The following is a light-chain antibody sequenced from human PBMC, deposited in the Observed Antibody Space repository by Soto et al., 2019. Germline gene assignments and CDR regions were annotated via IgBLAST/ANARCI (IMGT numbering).Light chain of an antibody. CDR3: QSYDSSLSGWV. V-gene: IGLV1-40*01. CDR1: STNIGAAYD. J-gene: IGLJ3*02. Sequence: QSVLTQPPSVSGAPGQKVTISCTRSSTNIGAAYDVHWYQHLPGTAPKLLIYGNNNRPSGVPDRFSGSKSGTSASLAITGLQAEDEADDYCQSYDSSLSGWVFGGGTKVTVL. CDR2: GNN.